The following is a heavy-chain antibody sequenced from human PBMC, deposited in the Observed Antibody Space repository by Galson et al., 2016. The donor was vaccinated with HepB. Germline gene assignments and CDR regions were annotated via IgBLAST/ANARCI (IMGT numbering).Heavy chain of an antibody. V-gene: IGHV3-21*01. CDR1: GFTFSSYS. D-gene: IGHD3-22*01. CDR3: ARDASSTGYFGGTTDDY. J-gene: IGHJ4*02. CDR2: ISSGSSYI. Sequence: SLRLSCAASGFTFSSYSMNWVRPAPGKGLEWVSSISSGSSYIFYADSVKGRFTISRDNAKNSLYLQMNSLRAEDTAVYYCARDASSTGYFGGTTDDYWGQGTLVTVSS.